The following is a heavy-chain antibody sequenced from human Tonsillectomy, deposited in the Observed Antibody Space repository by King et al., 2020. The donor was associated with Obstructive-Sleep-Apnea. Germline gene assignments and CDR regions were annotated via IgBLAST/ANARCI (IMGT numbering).Heavy chain of an antibody. V-gene: IGHV3-30*02. D-gene: IGHD6-19*01. CDR3: AKDNGVTVAVHYYYYGLDV. J-gene: IGHJ6*02. CDR1: GFSFSSYG. Sequence: VQLVESGGGVVQPGKSLRLSCAASGFSFSSYGMHWVRQAPGKGLEGVAYIREEGRNEYYADSVRGRFTISRDNSKNTVDLQMNSLRAEDTAIYYCAKDNGVTVAVHYYYYGLDVWGQGTTVTVSS. CDR2: IREEGRNE.